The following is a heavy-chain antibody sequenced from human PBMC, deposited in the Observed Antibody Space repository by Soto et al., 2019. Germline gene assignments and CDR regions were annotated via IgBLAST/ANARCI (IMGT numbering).Heavy chain of an antibody. CDR1: GYAFTRYD. CDR3: ARAVNADAFDI. J-gene: IGHJ3*02. CDR2: MNPNSGNT. D-gene: IGHD3-10*01. Sequence: GASVKVSCKASGYAFTRYDINWVRQATGQGLEWMGWMNPNSGNTGYAQKFQGRVTMTRDSSISTAYMEASSLRFEDTAVYYCARAVNADAFDIWGQGTMVTVSS. V-gene: IGHV1-8*01.